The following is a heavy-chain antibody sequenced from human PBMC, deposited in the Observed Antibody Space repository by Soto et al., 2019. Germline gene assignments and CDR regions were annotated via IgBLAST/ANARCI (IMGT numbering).Heavy chain of an antibody. CDR2: INDGGGTT. V-gene: IGHV3-23*01. J-gene: IGHJ6*02. CDR1: GFTFSTYA. D-gene: IGHD3-10*01. CDR3: VKDINPGVGESFYYYYYGMDG. Sequence: PGGSLRLSCAASGFTFSTYAMSWVRQAPGKGLEWVSAINDGGGTTFYADSVKGRFTISRDNSKNTLYLQMNTLRDDDAAVYYCVKDINPGVGESFYYYYYGMDGWGQRSTVTVSS.